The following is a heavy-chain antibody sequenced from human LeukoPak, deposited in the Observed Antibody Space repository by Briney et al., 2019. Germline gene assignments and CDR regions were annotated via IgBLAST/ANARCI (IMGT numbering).Heavy chain of an antibody. J-gene: IGHJ5*02. CDR2: IYHSGST. CDR1: GGSISSSNW. D-gene: IGHD6-19*01. Sequence: SETLSLTCAVSGGSISSSNWWSWIRQPPGKRLEWIGEIYHSGSTNYNPSLKSRVTISVDKSKNQFSLKLSSVTAADTAVYYCASRYSSGWYWFDPWGQGTLVTVSS. V-gene: IGHV4-4*02. CDR3: ASRYSSGWYWFDP.